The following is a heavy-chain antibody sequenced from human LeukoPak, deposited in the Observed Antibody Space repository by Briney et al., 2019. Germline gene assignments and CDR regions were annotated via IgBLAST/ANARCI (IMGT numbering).Heavy chain of an antibody. V-gene: IGHV1-2*02. D-gene: IGHD5-12*01. CDR3: ARGPLTLMATITLDY. J-gene: IGHJ4*02. CDR1: GYTFTGYY. CDR2: INPNSGGT. Sequence: GASVKVSCKASGYTFTGYYMHWVRQAPGQGLEWMGWINPNSGGTNYAQKFQGRVTMTRDTSISTAYMELSRLRSDDTAVYYCARGPLTLMATITLDYWGQGALVTVSS.